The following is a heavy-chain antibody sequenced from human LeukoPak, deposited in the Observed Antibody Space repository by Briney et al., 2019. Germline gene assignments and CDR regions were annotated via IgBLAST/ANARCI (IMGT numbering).Heavy chain of an antibody. CDR3: ANIPYDILTGYYSV. CDR1: GFTFSSYG. D-gene: IGHD3-9*01. CDR2: ISYDGSNK. Sequence: PGGSLRLSCAASGFTFSSYGMHWVRQAPGKGLEWVAVISYDGSNKYYADSVKGRFTISRDNSKNTLYLQMNSLRAEDTAVYYCANIPYDILTGYYSVWGQGTLVTVSS. J-gene: IGHJ4*02. V-gene: IGHV3-30*18.